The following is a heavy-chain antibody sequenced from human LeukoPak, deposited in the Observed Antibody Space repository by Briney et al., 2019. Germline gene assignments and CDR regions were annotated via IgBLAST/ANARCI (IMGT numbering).Heavy chain of an antibody. CDR3: ARVPFRALAAARVVYFDY. Sequence: KPSETLSLTCTVSGGSISSGGYYWSWIRQPPGKGLEWIGYIYHSGSTYYNPSLKSRVTISVDRSKNQFSLKLSSVTAADTAVYYCARVPFRALAAARVVYFDYWGQGTLVTVSS. D-gene: IGHD6-13*01. V-gene: IGHV4-30-2*01. CDR1: GGSISSGGYY. CDR2: IYHSGST. J-gene: IGHJ4*02.